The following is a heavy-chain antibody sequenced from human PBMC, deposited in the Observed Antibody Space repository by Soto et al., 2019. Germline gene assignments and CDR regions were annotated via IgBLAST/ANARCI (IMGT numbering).Heavy chain of an antibody. CDR3: AKVSSSGDYFDY. CDR2: ISGSGGST. J-gene: IGHJ4*02. V-gene: IGHV3-23*01. Sequence: GGSLRLSCAASGFAFSSYAMSWVRQAPGKGLEWVSAISGSGGSTYYADSVKGRFTISRDNSKNTLYLQMNSLRAEDTAVYYCAKVSSSGDYFDYWGQGTLVTVSS. CDR1: GFAFSSYA.